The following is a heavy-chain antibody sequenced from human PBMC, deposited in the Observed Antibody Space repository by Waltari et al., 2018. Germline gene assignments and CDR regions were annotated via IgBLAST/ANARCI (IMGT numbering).Heavy chain of an antibody. V-gene: IGHV1-69*01. D-gene: IGHD3-10*01. J-gene: IGHJ4*02. CDR3: AGGTTMVRGVIIRAPLGY. Sequence: QVQLVQSGAEVKKPGSSVKVSCKASGGTFSSYAISWVRQAPGQGLEWMGGIIPIFGTANYAQKFQGRVTITADESTSTAYRELSSLRSEDTAVYYCAGGTTMVRGVIIRAPLGYWGQGTLVTVSS. CDR2: IIPIFGTA. CDR1: GGTFSSYA.